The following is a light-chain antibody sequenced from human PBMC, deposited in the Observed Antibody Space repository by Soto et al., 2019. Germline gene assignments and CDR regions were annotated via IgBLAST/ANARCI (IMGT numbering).Light chain of an antibody. CDR3: QSYDSSLSAL. CDR1: SSNIGAGYD. CDR2: SNN. J-gene: IGLJ2*01. Sequence: QAVVTQPPSVSGAPGQRVTISCTGSSSNIGAGYDVHWYQQLPGTAPKLLIYSNNNRPSGVPDRFSGSKSGTSASLAITGLQAEDEAHYYCQSYDSSLSALFGGGTQLTVL. V-gene: IGLV1-40*01.